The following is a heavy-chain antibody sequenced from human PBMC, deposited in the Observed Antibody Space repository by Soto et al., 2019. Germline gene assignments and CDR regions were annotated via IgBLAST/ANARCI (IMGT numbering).Heavy chain of an antibody. CDR1: VFTFSTYW. CDR3: ARPTGYCTVPTCLYGLDV. V-gene: IGHV3-74*03. CDR2: INGDGYST. Sequence: VGSLRLSCASSVFTFSTYWMHCVRQAPGKWLVWVSRINGDGYSTTYADFVKGRFTVSRDNAKNTLYLQMNSLRAEDTAVYYCARPTGYCTVPTCLYGLDVWGQGTTVNVSS. D-gene: IGHD2-8*02. J-gene: IGHJ6*02.